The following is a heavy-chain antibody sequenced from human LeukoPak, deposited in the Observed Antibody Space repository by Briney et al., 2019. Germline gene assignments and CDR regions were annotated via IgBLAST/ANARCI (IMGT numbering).Heavy chain of an antibody. CDR1: GYSISSGYY. V-gene: IGHV4-38-2*02. J-gene: IGHJ4*02. D-gene: IGHD3-10*01. Sequence: PSETLSLTCTVSGYSISSGYYWGWIRQPPGKGLEWIGSIYHSGRTYYNPSLKSRVTISVDTSKNQFSLKLSSVTAADTAVYYCARRATMVRGVSSALDYWGQGTLVTVSS. CDR3: ARRATMVRGVSSALDY. CDR2: IYHSGRT.